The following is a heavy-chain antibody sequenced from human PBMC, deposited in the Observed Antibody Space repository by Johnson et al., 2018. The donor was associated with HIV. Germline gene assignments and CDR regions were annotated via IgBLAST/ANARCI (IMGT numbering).Heavy chain of an antibody. CDR1: GFSISDYG. J-gene: IGHJ3*02. Sequence: VQLVESGGGGVQPGRSLTLACAASGFSISDYGMHWVRQAPGKGLEWVAFIGFDGSKKYYADSVKGRFTISRDNAKNSLYLQMNSLRAEDTAVYYCARLTTSADGGAFDIWGQGTMVTVSS. CDR2: IGFDGSKK. D-gene: IGHD1-14*01. V-gene: IGHV3-33*08. CDR3: ARLTTSADGGAFDI.